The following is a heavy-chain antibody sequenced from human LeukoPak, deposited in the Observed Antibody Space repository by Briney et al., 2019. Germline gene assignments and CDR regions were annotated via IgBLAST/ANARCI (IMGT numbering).Heavy chain of an antibody. J-gene: IGHJ4*02. D-gene: IGHD5-18*01. V-gene: IGHV1-46*01. CDR2: INPCGGST. Sequence: GASVKVSCKASGYTFTSYYMHWVRQAPGQGLEWMGIINPCGGSTSYAQKFQGRVTMTRDTSTSTVYMELSSLRSEDTAVYYCARDQRGIQLWTGLDYWGQGTLVTVSS. CDR1: GYTFTSYY. CDR3: ARDQRGIQLWTGLDY.